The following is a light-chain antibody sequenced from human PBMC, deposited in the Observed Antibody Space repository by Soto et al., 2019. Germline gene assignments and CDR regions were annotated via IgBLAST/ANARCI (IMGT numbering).Light chain of an antibody. J-gene: IGLJ2*01. CDR3: CSYAGGSIYVL. CDR2: EVS. V-gene: IGLV2-23*02. CDR1: SDYVGNFNL. Sequence: QSALTQPASVSGSPGQSITISCTGTSDYVGNFNLVSWYQHHPGKAPNLIISEVSKRPSGVSNRFSGSKSGNTASLTISGLQAEDEADYYCCSYAGGSIYVLFGGGTKVTVL.